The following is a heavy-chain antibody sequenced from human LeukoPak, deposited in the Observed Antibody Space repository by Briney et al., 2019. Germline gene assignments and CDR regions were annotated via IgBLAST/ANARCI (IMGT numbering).Heavy chain of an antibody. J-gene: IGHJ4*02. V-gene: IGHV5-51*01. CDR1: GYSFTSYW. D-gene: IGHD2-2*01. CDR3: ARVGIVVVPGGIPPFDY. CDR2: IYPGDSDT. Sequence: GESLKISCKGSGYSFTSYWIGWVRQMPGKGLEWMGIIYPGDSDTRYSPSFQGQVTISADKSISTAYLQWSSLKASDTAMYYCARVGIVVVPGGIPPFDYWGQGTLVTVSS.